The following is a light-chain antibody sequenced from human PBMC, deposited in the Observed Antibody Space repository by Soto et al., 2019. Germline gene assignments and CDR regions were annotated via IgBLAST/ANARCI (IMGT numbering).Light chain of an antibody. CDR3: SSYTGNNTLV. J-gene: IGLJ1*01. CDR1: SNDIGGYNY. Sequence: QSVLTQPASVSGSPGQSITISCTGTSNDIGGYNYVSWYQQHPGRAPKLIIYEVRNRPSGVSSRFSGSKSGNTASLTISGLQAEDETDFYCSSYTGNNTLVFGTGTKITVL. CDR2: EVR. V-gene: IGLV2-14*01.